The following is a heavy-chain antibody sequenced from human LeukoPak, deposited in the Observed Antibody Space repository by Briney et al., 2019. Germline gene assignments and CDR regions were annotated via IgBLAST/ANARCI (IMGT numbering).Heavy chain of an antibody. Sequence: PVGTLRLSCAASGFTLSSYAMSWVRQAPGKGLEWVSAISGRGGRTYYADSVKGRFTISSDNSKNTLYLQMNSLRAEDTAVYYCAKDGHWNLKDFDYWGQGTLVTVSS. CDR2: ISGRGGRT. V-gene: IGHV3-23*01. J-gene: IGHJ4*02. CDR1: GFTLSSYA. CDR3: AKDGHWNLKDFDY. D-gene: IGHD1-1*01.